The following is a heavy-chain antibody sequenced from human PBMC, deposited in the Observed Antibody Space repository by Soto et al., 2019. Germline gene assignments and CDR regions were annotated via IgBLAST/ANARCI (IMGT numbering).Heavy chain of an antibody. CDR1: GDKFTSYW. Sequence: GGSLEISRKGSGDKFTSYWLGWAPQMPGKSLDWRGINYPYDSDTRYRPSFQDQVTISAXXXLXXXYXQXRXLXYSETAMYYCARHENGYNPLDVGGQRTLVTVS. V-gene: IGHV5-51*01. CDR2: NYPYDSDT. J-gene: IGHJ4*02. D-gene: IGHD5-12*01. CDR3: ARHENGYNPLDV.